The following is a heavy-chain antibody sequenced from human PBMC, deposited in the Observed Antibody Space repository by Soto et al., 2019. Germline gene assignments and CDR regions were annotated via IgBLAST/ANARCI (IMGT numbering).Heavy chain of an antibody. CDR1: GYSFTSYW. J-gene: IGHJ6*02. CDR3: ARHADESTTQPFYYYYYGMDV. D-gene: IGHD2-2*01. CDR2: IYPGDSDT. V-gene: IGHV5-51*01. Sequence: PGESLKISCKGSGYSFTSYWIGWVRQMPGKGLEWMGIIYPGDSDTRYSPSFQGQVTISADKSISTAYLQWSSLKASDTAMYYCARHADESTTQPFYYYYYGMDVWGQGTTVTVSS.